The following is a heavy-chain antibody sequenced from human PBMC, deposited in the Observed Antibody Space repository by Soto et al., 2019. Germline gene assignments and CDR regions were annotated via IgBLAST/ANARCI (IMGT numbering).Heavy chain of an antibody. Sequence: ASVKVSCKASGFTFTSSAMQWVRQARGQRLEWIGWIVVGSGNTNYAQKFQERVTITRDMSTSTAYMELSSLRSEDTAVYYCAALSRGLEPLDYWGQGTLVTVSS. CDR3: AALSRGLEPLDY. D-gene: IGHD1-1*01. J-gene: IGHJ4*02. CDR1: GFTFTSSA. V-gene: IGHV1-58*02. CDR2: IVVGSGNT.